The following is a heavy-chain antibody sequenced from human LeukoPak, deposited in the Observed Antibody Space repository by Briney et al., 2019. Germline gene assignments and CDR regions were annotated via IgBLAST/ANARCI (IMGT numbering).Heavy chain of an antibody. V-gene: IGHV3-21*01. CDR2: ISSSSSYI. Sequence: GGSLRLSCAASGFTFSSYSMNWVRQAPGKGLEWVSSISSSSSYIYYADSVKGRFTISRDNAKNSLYLQMNSLRAEDTAVYYCARCGLGSITMIVAASAFDIWGQGTMVTVSS. J-gene: IGHJ3*02. CDR3: ARCGLGSITMIVAASAFDI. CDR1: GFTFSSYS. D-gene: IGHD3-22*01.